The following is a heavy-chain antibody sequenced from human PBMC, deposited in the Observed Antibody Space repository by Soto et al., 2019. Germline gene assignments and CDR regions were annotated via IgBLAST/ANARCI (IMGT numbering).Heavy chain of an antibody. CDR3: ARDPVGATSTVGY. V-gene: IGHV3-21*01. D-gene: IGHD1-26*01. Sequence: EVQLVESGGGLVKPGGSLRLSCADSAFTFSSYSMNWVRQAPGKGLEWVSSISSSSSYIYYADSVKGRFPISRDNAKNSLYLQMNSLRAEDTAVYYCARDPVGATSTVGYWGQGTLVTVSS. J-gene: IGHJ4*02. CDR1: AFTFSSYS. CDR2: ISSSSSYI.